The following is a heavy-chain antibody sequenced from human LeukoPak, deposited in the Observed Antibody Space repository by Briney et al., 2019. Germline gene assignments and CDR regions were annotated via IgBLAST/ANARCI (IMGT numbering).Heavy chain of an antibody. Sequence: KPSETLSLTCTVSGGSISTYYWSWIRQPPGKGLEWIGYIYYSGSTNYNPSLKSRVTISVDTSKNQFSLKLTSVTAADTAVYYCARDIRPPPSYYDILTGYYPQNWFDPWGQGTLVTVSS. CDR3: ARDIRPPPSYYDILTGYYPQNWFDP. V-gene: IGHV4-59*12. CDR1: GGSISTYY. CDR2: IYYSGST. J-gene: IGHJ5*02. D-gene: IGHD3-9*01.